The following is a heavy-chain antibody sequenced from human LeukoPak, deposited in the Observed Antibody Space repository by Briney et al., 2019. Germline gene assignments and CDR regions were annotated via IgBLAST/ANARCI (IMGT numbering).Heavy chain of an antibody. Sequence: ASVKVSCKASGYTFTGYYMHWVRRAPGQGLEWMGWINPNSGGTNYAQKFQGRVTMTRDTSISTAYMELSRLRSDDTAVYYCVRDGACSSTSCQNFDYWGQGTLVTVPS. CDR3: VRDGACSSTSCQNFDY. CDR1: GYTFTGYY. V-gene: IGHV1-2*02. CDR2: INPNSGGT. D-gene: IGHD2-2*01. J-gene: IGHJ4*02.